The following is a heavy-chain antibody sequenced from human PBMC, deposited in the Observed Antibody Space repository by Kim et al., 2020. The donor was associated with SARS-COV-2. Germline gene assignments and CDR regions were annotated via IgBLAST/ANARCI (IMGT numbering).Heavy chain of an antibody. Sequence: SVKVSCKASGGTFSSYAISWVRQAPGQGLEWMGGIIPIFGTANYAQKFQGRVTITADESTSTAYMELSSLRSEDTAVYYCARLTYYYDSSGSFDYWGQGTLVTVSS. CDR2: IIPIFGTA. J-gene: IGHJ4*02. V-gene: IGHV1-69*13. CDR1: GGTFSSYA. CDR3: ARLTYYYDSSGSFDY. D-gene: IGHD3-22*01.